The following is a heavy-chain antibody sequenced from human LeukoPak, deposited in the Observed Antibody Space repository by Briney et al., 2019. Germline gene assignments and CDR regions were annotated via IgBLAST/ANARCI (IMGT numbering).Heavy chain of an antibody. CDR3: ARRTIVPAGPSFDY. CDR1: EFTFSSYA. CDR2: ISTSGGTT. J-gene: IGHJ4*02. D-gene: IGHD2-2*01. V-gene: IGHV3-23*01. Sequence: GSLRLSCAASEFTFSSYAMNWVRQAPGKGLEWVSGISTSGGTTYYADSVKGRFTISRDNSKNTLYLQMNSLRAEDTAVYYCARRTIVPAGPSFDYWGQGTLVTVSS.